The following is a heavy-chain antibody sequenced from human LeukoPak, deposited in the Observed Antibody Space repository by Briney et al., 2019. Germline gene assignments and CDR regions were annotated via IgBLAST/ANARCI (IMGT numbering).Heavy chain of an antibody. J-gene: IGHJ4*02. CDR2: ISYDGDNK. V-gene: IGHV3-30*04. CDR1: GFTFSTYA. Sequence: PGGSLRPSCAVSGFTFSTYAMHWVRQAPGKGLEWVAFISYDGDNKNYADSVKGRFTISRDNSKNTLYLQMNSLRAEDTAVYYCARTPAAPGSLFDYWGQGTLVTVSS. D-gene: IGHD6-13*01. CDR3: ARTPAAPGSLFDY.